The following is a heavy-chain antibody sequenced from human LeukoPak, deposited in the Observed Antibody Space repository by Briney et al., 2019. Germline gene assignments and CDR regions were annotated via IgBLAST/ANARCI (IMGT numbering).Heavy chain of an antibody. CDR2: IYTRGTT. CDR1: GGSIRSGSYY. Sequence: NPSETLSPTCTVSGGSIRSGSYYWSWIRQPAGKGWEWFRHIYTRGTTNYNPSAKSRVTVSLDTSKNQFSLKLSSVTAADTAVYYCARDEVLQQLVPPAYYYYYMDVWGKGTTVTVSS. V-gene: IGHV4-61*09. D-gene: IGHD6-13*01. J-gene: IGHJ6*03. CDR3: ARDEVLQQLVPPAYYYYYMDV.